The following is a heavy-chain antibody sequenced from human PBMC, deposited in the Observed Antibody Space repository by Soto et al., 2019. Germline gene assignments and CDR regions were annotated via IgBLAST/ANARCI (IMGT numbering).Heavy chain of an antibody. D-gene: IGHD2-15*01. J-gene: IGHJ4*02. Sequence: QVQLVQSGAEVKKPGASVKDSCMASGYTFTSYAMHWVRQAPGQRLEWMGWINAGNGNTKYSQKFQGRVTITRDTAASTAYMELSSLRSEDTAVYYCARGPGGPDGPGDYWGQGTLVTVSS. CDR2: INAGNGNT. CDR3: ARGPGGPDGPGDY. V-gene: IGHV1-3*01. CDR1: GYTFTSYA.